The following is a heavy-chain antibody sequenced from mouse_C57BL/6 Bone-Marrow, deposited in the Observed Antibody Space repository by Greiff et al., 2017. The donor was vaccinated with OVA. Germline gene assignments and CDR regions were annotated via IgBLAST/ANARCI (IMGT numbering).Heavy chain of an antibody. D-gene: IGHD1-1*01. CDR3: TRPYYYFYYAMDY. J-gene: IGHJ4*01. CDR1: GYTFTDYE. CDR2: IDPETGGT. V-gene: IGHV1-15*01. Sequence: VQLQQSGAELVRPGASVTLSCKASGYTFTDYEMHWVKQTPVHGLEWIGAIDPETGGTAYNQKFKGKAILTADKSSSTAYMELRSLTSEDSAVYYGTRPYYYFYYAMDYWGQGTSVTVSS.